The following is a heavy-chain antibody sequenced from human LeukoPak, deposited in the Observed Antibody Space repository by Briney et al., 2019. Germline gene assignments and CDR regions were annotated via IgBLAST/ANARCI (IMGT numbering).Heavy chain of an antibody. CDR2: INPSGGST. CDR3: ASTVAVAGQFDY. D-gene: IGHD6-19*01. CDR1: GYTFTSYY. Sequence: ASVKVSCKASGYTFTSYYMHWVRQAPGQGLEWMGIINPSGGSTSYAQKFQGRVTMTRDMSTSTVYMELSSLRSEDTAVYYCASTVAVAGQFDYRGQGTLVTVSS. J-gene: IGHJ4*02. V-gene: IGHV1-46*01.